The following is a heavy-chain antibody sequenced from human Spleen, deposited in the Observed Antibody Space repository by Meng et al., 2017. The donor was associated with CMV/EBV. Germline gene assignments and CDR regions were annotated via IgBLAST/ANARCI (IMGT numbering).Heavy chain of an antibody. J-gene: IGHJ1*01. CDR3: ASPCTSATCLHGFFQH. Sequence: GESLKISCATSGFTFSASAMTWVRQAPGKGLEWVSSISGSGDYKYYADSIKGRFTIFRDNAKTSLYLQMNSLRAEDTAVYYCASPCTSATCLHGFFQHWGQGTLVTVSS. CDR1: GFTFSASA. V-gene: IGHV3-21*01. CDR2: ISGSGDYK. D-gene: IGHD2-2*01.